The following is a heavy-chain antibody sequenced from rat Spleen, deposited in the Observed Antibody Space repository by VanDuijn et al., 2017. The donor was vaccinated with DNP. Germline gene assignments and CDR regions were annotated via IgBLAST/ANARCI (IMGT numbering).Heavy chain of an antibody. CDR2: MSPTTRSS. CDR1: GFSFSDYD. Sequence: EVQLVESGGGLVQPGRSLKLSCAASGFSFSDYDMAWVRQAPTKGLEWVACMSPTTRSSYYRDSVKGRFTVSRDDATSTLYLQMDSLRSEDTATYYCTRGETYYFDFWGPGTMVTVSS. D-gene: IGHD1-9*01. J-gene: IGHJ1*01. V-gene: IGHV5-27*01. CDR3: TRGETYYFDF.